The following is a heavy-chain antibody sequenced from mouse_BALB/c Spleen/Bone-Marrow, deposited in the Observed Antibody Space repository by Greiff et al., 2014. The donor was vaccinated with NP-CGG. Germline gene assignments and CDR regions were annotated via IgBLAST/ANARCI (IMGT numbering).Heavy chain of an antibody. CDR1: GFTFSSYG. CDR2: INSNGGST. Sequence: DVQLVESGGGLVQPGGSLKLSCAASGFTFSSYGMSWVRQTPDKRLELVATINSNGGSTYYPDSVKGRFTISRDNAKNTLYLRMSSLKSEDTAMYYCARVWYFDYWGQGTSLTVSS. V-gene: IGHV5-6-3*01. J-gene: IGHJ2*03. CDR3: ARVWYFDY.